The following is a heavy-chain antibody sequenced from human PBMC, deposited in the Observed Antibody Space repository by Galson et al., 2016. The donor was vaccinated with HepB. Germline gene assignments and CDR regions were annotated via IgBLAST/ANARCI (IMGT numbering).Heavy chain of an antibody. V-gene: IGHV5-51*01. CDR3: ARSRSYYDSSVGLYFYYGMDV. CDR2: FYPGDSDT. Sequence: QSGAEVKKPGESLKISCKGSGYSFTYYWIAWVRQMPGKGLEWMGIFYPGDSDTRYSPSFQGQVTISADNSISTAYLQWSSLKASDTAIYYCARSRSYYDSSVGLYFYYGMDVWGQGTTVTVSS. D-gene: IGHD3-22*01. J-gene: IGHJ6*02. CDR1: GYSFTYYW.